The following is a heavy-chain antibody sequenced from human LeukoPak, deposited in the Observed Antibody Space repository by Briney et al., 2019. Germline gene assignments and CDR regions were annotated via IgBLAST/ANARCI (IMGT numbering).Heavy chain of an antibody. D-gene: IGHD1-26*01. CDR3: ARDFNVGATNLDY. CDR1: GFTFSRYT. V-gene: IGHV3-21*01. J-gene: IGHJ4*02. Sequence: GGSLRLSCAGSGFTFSRYTFNWVRQAPGRGLEWVSAISGDSKYIYYTDSVKGRFTISRDNAKNSVFLQMNSLRAEDTAVYYCARDFNVGATNLDYWGQGTLVTVSS. CDR2: ISGDSKYI.